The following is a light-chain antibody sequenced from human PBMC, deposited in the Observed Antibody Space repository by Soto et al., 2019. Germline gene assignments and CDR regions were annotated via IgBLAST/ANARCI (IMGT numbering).Light chain of an antibody. J-gene: IGKJ4*01. Sequence: DIQMTQSPSSLSASVGDRVTITCRASQGIGSWLAWFQQKPGEAPSLLIYAASSLHSGVPSRFSGSGSGTDFTLTITILQPEDVATYYCQQGDSFPRTFGGGTKVEIK. CDR3: QQGDSFPRT. V-gene: IGKV1-12*01. CDR2: AAS. CDR1: QGIGSW.